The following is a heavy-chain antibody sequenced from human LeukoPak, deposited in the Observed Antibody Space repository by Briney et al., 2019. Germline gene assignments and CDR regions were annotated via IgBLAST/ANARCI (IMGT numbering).Heavy chain of an antibody. CDR2: IYPGDSDT. J-gene: IGHJ4*02. Sequence: GASLQISCQGSGYSFTSYWIGWVRQLPGKGLEWMGIIYPGDSDTRYSPSFQGQVTISADKSISTAYLQWSSLKASDTAMYYCARQDYFDSSAYYGSTDYWGQGTLVTVSS. CDR1: GYSFTSYW. CDR3: ARQDYFDSSAYYGSTDY. V-gene: IGHV5-51*01. D-gene: IGHD3-22*01.